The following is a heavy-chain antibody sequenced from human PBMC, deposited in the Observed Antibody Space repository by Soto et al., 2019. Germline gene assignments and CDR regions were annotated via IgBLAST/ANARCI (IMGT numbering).Heavy chain of an antibody. CDR2: ISGSGGST. V-gene: IGHV3-23*01. J-gene: IGHJ6*03. CDR3: AKDGDFWSGYYYYYYYMDV. Sequence: GGSLRLSCAASGFTFSSYAMSLVRQAPGKGLGWVSAISGSGGSTYYADSVKGRFTISRDNSKNTLYLQMNSLRAEDTAVYYCAKDGDFWSGYYYYYYYMDVWGKGTTVTVSS. CDR1: GFTFSSYA. D-gene: IGHD3-3*01.